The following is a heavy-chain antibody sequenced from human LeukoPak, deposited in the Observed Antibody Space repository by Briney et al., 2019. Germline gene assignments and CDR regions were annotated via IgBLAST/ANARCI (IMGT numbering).Heavy chain of an antibody. J-gene: IGHJ6*02. Sequence: GGSLRLSCAASGFTFSSYWMSWVRQAPWKGLEWVANIKQDGSEKYYVDSVKGRFTISRDNAKNSLYLQMNSLRAEDTAVYYCARDAYSSSWYSVMYYYGMDVWGQGTTVTVSS. CDR2: IKQDGSEK. V-gene: IGHV3-7*01. CDR1: GFTFSSYW. D-gene: IGHD6-13*01. CDR3: ARDAYSSSWYSVMYYYGMDV.